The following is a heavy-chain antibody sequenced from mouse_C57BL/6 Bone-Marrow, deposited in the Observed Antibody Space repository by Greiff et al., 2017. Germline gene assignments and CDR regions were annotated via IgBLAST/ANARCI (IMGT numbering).Heavy chain of an antibody. CDR2: IHPNSGST. CDR3: ASRIYYYYEGFAY. J-gene: IGHJ3*01. V-gene: IGHV1-64*01. CDR1: GYTFTSYW. D-gene: IGHD2-4*01. Sequence: QVQLQQPGAELVKPGASVKLSCKASGYTFTSYWMHWVKQRPGQGLEWIGMIHPNSGSTNYNEKFKSKATLTVNKYSSTAYMQPISLTSEDSAVCYCASRIYYYYEGFAYWGQGTLVTVSA.